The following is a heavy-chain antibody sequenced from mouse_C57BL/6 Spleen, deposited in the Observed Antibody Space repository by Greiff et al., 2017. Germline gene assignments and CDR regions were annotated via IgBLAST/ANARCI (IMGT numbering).Heavy chain of an antibody. V-gene: IGHV1-85*01. Sequence: QVQLQQSGPELVKPGASVKLSCKASGYTFTSYDINWVKQRPGQGLEWIGWIYPRDCSTKYNEKFKGKATLTVDTSSSTAYMELHSLTSEDSAVYFCARKKYYYSNSWFAYWGQGTLVTVSA. CDR3: ARKKYYYSNSWFAY. CDR1: GYTFTSYD. J-gene: IGHJ3*01. D-gene: IGHD2-5*01. CDR2: IYPRDCST.